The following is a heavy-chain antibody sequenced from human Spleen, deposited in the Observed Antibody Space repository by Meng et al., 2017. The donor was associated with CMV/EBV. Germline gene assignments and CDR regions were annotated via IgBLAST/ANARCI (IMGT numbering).Heavy chain of an antibody. D-gene: IGHD3-3*01. V-gene: IGHV1-18*01. CDR2: ISPHNGNT. J-gene: IGHJ4*02. CDR3: ARGRQEYSIFGVAILVDY. Sequence: ASVKVSCKTSGYTFISYAIGWVRQAPGQGLEWMGWISPHNGNTNYAQKFQGRVTMTTDTSTNTAYMDLESLTSDDTAVYYCARGRQEYSIFGVAILVDYWGQGALVTVS. CDR1: GYTFISYA.